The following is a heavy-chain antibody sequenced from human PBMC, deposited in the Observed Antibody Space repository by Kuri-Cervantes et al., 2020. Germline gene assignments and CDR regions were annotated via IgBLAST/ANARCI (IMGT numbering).Heavy chain of an antibody. CDR2: IYYSGST. CDR1: GYSVSSGSYY. J-gene: IGHJ4*02. Sequence: GSLRLSCTVSGYSVSSGSYYWSWIRQPPGKGLEWIGYIYYSGSTNYNPSLKSRVTISVDTSKNQFSLKLSSVTAADTAVYYCARGGKTYYYGSGSYSYFDYWGQGTLVTVSS. CDR3: ARGGKTYYYGSGSYSYFDY. D-gene: IGHD3-10*01. V-gene: IGHV4-61*01.